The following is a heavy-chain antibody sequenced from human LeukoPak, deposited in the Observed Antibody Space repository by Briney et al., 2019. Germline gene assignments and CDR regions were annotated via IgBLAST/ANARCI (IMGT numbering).Heavy chain of an antibody. D-gene: IGHD6-25*01. CDR1: QFTFSSAW. CDR3: ATEFYSNGYNY. CDR2: TKSRSDGGTT. V-gene: IGHV3-15*01. Sequence: GGSLRLSCAGSQFTFSSAWMTWVRQIPGKGLEWVGHTKSRSDGGTTDYAAPVKGKFIVSRDDSKSTVYLQMNSLKTEDSAVYFCATEFYSNGYNYWGRGTLVTVSS. J-gene: IGHJ4*02.